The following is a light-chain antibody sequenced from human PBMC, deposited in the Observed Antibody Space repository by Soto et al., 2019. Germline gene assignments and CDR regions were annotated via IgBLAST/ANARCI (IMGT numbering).Light chain of an antibody. CDR2: GAS. CDR3: QQYNNWPPVT. Sequence: EIVMTQSPATLSVSPGERATLSCRASQSVSNNLAGYQQKPGQTPRLLIYGASTRATGIPVRFSGSGSGTEFNLTISSLQSEDFAVYYCQQYNNWPPVTFGQGTKLEIK. J-gene: IGKJ2*01. V-gene: IGKV3-15*01. CDR1: QSVSNN.